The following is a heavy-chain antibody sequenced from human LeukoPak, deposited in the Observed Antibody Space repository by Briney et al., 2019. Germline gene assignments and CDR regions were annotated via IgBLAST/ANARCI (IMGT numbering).Heavy chain of an antibody. CDR3: AHNTATTGTIDY. V-gene: IGHV2-5*02. D-gene: IGHD1-1*01. CDR2: IYWDDDK. CDR1: GFSLSTSGVG. J-gene: IGHJ4*02. Sequence: SGHTLVNPTQTLTLTCTFSGFSLSTSGVGVGWIRQPPGRALECLALIYWDDDKHYSPSLKSRLTITKDTSKNQVVLTMTNMDPVDTATYYCAHNTATTGTIDYWGQGTLVTVS.